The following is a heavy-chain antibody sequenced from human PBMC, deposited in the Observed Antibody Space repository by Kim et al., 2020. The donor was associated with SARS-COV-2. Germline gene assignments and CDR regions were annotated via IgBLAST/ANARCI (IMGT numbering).Heavy chain of an antibody. D-gene: IGHD3-16*01. J-gene: IGHJ4*02. CDR2: IRHDGNEI. V-gene: IGHV3-7*01. CDR1: GFPFGIYW. Sequence: GGSLRLSCAASGFPFGIYWMAWVRQAPGKGPEWVAYIRHDGNEIYYADSVKGRFTISRDNAKNSLYLQMNSLRVEDTAIYYCARDWGDDWGKGTLVTVSS. CDR3: ARDWGDD.